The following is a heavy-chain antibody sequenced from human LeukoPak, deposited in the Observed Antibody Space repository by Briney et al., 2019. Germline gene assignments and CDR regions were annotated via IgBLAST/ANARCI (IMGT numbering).Heavy chain of an antibody. J-gene: IGHJ5*02. CDR3: ARHYCSSTSCYSWFDP. Sequence: VSVKVSCKASGYTFTSYGISWVRQAPGQGLEWMGWISAYNGNTNYAQKLQGRVTMTTDTSTSTAYMELRSLRSDDTAVYYCARHYCSSTSCYSWFDPWGQGTLVTVSS. V-gene: IGHV1-18*01. CDR1: GYTFTSYG. CDR2: ISAYNGNT. D-gene: IGHD2-2*02.